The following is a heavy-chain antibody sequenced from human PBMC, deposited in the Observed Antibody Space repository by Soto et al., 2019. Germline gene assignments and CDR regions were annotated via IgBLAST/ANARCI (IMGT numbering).Heavy chain of an antibody. CDR1: GFTFSSYG. Sequence: QVQLVESGGGVVQPGRSLRLSCAASGFTFSSYGMHWVRQAPGKGLEWVAVISYDGSNKYYADSVKGRFTISRDNSKNTLYLQMNSLRAEDTAVYYCAKLGGGDDDYDYYYYGMDVWGQGTTVTVSS. J-gene: IGHJ6*02. CDR2: ISYDGSNK. V-gene: IGHV3-30*18. D-gene: IGHD4-17*01. CDR3: AKLGGGDDDYDYYYYGMDV.